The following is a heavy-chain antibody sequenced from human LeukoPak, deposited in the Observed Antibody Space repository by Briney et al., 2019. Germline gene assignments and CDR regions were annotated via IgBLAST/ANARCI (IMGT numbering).Heavy chain of an antibody. Sequence: GGSLRLSCAASGFTFSSYARSWVRQAPGKGLEWVSAISGSGGSTYYADSVKGRFTISRDNSKNTLYLQMNSLRAEDTAVYYCAKAMLWFGDFMYYFDYWGQGTLVTVSS. CDR1: GFTFSSYA. V-gene: IGHV3-23*01. J-gene: IGHJ4*02. CDR2: ISGSGGST. D-gene: IGHD3-10*01. CDR3: AKAMLWFGDFMYYFDY.